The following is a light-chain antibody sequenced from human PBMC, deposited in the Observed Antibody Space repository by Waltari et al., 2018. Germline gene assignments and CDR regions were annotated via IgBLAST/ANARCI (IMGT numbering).Light chain of an antibody. CDR1: QDISNY. V-gene: IGKV1-33*01. CDR3: QQYDNLPPFT. CDR2: DAY. J-gene: IGKJ3*01. Sequence: DIQMTHSPSSLSASVGDRVTITCQASQDISNYLNWYQQKPGKAPKLLIYDAYRLETGVPSSFSGSGSGTDFTFTISSLPSEDIATYYCQQYDNLPPFTFGPGPKVDIK.